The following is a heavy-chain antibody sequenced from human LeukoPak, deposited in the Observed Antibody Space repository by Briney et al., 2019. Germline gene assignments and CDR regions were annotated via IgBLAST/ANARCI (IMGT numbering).Heavy chain of an antibody. CDR2: ISAYNGNT. J-gene: IGHJ4*02. V-gene: IGHV1-18*01. Sequence: ASVNVSCKASGYTFTSYGISWVRQAPGQGLEWMGWISAYNGNTNYAQKLQGRVTMTTDTSTTTAYMELRSLRSDDTAVYYCARANYHGSGSYCDYWGQGTLVTVSS. D-gene: IGHD3-10*01. CDR1: GYTFTSYG. CDR3: ARANYHGSGSYCDY.